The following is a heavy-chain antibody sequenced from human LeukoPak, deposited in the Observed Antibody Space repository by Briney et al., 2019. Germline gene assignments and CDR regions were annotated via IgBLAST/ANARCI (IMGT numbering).Heavy chain of an antibody. CDR1: GYTFTSYD. CDR3: SMVRVGVDY. J-gene: IGHJ4*02. CDR2: MNPNSGNT. D-gene: IGHD3-10*01. V-gene: IGHV1-8*01. Sequence: ASVTVSCKASGYTFTSYDINWVRQAAGQGLEWMGWMNPNSGNTVYAQKFQGRVTMTRNTSISTAYMELSSLRSEDTAVYYCSMVRVGVDYWGQGTLVSVSS.